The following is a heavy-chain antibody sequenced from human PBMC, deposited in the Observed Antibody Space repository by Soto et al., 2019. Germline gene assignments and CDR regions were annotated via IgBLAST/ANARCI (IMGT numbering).Heavy chain of an antibody. V-gene: IGHV1-69*02. CDR1: GDTFSFYT. J-gene: IGHJ4*02. D-gene: IGHD3-10*01. Sequence: QVQLVQSGAELKKPGSSVKVSCKASGDTFSFYTINWVRQAPGLGLEWMGRVNPILSMSNYAQKFQGRVTMTADKSTNTAYMELRSMRSEDTAFYYCATSYGSGYRAFDYWGRGALVTVSS. CDR2: VNPILSMS. CDR3: ATSYGSGYRAFDY.